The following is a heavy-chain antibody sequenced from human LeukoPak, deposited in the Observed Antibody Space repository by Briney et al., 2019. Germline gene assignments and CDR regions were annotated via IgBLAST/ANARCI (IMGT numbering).Heavy chain of an antibody. Sequence: GGSLRLSCATSGFTFSSYGMSWVRQAPGEGLEWVSAISGSGGSTYYADSVKGRFTISRDNSKNTLYLQMNSLRAEDTAVYYCAKDASIAAQTVNFDYWGQGTLVTVSS. CDR1: GFTFSSYG. CDR2: ISGSGGST. J-gene: IGHJ4*02. CDR3: AKDASIAAQTVNFDY. D-gene: IGHD6-6*01. V-gene: IGHV3-23*01.